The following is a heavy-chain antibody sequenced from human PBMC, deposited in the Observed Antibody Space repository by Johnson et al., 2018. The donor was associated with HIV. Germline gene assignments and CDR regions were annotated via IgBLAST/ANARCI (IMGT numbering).Heavy chain of an antibody. J-gene: IGHJ3*02. CDR3: ARDFVGGVPQGAFDI. CDR2: IWYDGSNK. V-gene: IGHV3-33*01. Sequence: QVQLVESGGGVVQPGRSLRLSCAASGFTFSSYGMHWVRQAPGKGLEWVAVIWYDGSNKYYADSVKGRFTISRDNSKNTLYLQMNSLRAEDTAVYYCARDFVGGVPQGAFDIWGQGTMVTVSS. D-gene: IGHD1-1*01. CDR1: GFTFSSYG.